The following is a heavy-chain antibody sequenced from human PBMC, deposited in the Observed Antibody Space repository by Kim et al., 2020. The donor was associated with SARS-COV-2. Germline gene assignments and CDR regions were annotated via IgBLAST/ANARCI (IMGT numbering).Heavy chain of an antibody. V-gene: IGHV4-61*01. J-gene: IGHJ4*02. CDR3: ARDPEYGDYFDY. Sequence: SETLSLTCTVSGGSVSSGSYYWSWIRQPPGKGLEWIGYIYYSGSTNYNPSLKSRVTISVDTSKNQFSLKLSSVTAADTAVYYCARDPEYGDYFDYWGQGTRVTVSS. CDR1: GGSVSSGSYY. CDR2: IYYSGST. D-gene: IGHD4-17*01.